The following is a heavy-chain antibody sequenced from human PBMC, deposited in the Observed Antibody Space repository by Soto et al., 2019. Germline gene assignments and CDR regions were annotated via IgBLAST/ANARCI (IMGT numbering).Heavy chain of an antibody. CDR1: GLTIDNAW. CDR2: LKSETDGGTT. V-gene: IGHV3-15*01. D-gene: IGHD3-3*01. CDR3: AKMAYYDFWSGYSYFDY. Sequence: GGSLRLSCAVSGLTIDNAWVSWVRQAPGKGLEWVGRLKSETDGGTTEYAAPVKGRFTISRDDSQSTLYLQMNSLSTDDTAVYYCAKMAYYDFWSGYSYFDYWGQGTLVTVSS. J-gene: IGHJ4*02.